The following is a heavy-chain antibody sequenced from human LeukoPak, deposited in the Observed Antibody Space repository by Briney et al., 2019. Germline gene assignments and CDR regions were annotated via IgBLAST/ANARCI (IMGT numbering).Heavy chain of an antibody. CDR2: IYDTGDI. CDR1: GDSVSRCY. Sequence: PSETLSLTCTVSGDSVSRCYWSWIRLPPGKGLEWIGSIYDTGDISYNPSLKSRVAMSVDTSRNQFSLKLSSVTAADTAVYYCAIHIYGAYYYMDVWGKGTTVTVSS. CDR3: AIHIYGAYYYMDV. D-gene: IGHD3-10*01. J-gene: IGHJ6*03. V-gene: IGHV4-59*08.